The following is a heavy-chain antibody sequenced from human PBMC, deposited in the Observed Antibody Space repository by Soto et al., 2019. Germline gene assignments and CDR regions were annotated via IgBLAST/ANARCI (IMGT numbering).Heavy chain of an antibody. CDR3: ASRPVRGSYRALWFDP. CDR2: INSSSSYI. Sequence: GGSLRLSCAASGFTFSSYSMNWVRQAPGKGLEWVSSINSSSSYIYYADSVKGRFTISRDNAKNSLYLQMNSLRAEDTVVYYCASRPVRGSYRALWFDPWGQGTLVTVSS. CDR1: GFTFSSYS. V-gene: IGHV3-21*01. D-gene: IGHD3-16*02. J-gene: IGHJ5*02.